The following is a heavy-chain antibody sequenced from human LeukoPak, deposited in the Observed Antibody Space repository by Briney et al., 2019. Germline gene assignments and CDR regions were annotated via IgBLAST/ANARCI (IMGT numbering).Heavy chain of an antibody. Sequence: GGSLRLSCAASGFTFSSYDMHWVRQVPGKGLEWVAVISYDGSNKYYADSVKGRFTISRDNSKNALYLQMNSLRAEDTAVYYCAKVRVGYYDSSGLRSNWCDPWGQGTLVTVSS. CDR3: AKVRVGYYDSSGLRSNWCDP. CDR1: GFTFSSYD. D-gene: IGHD3-22*01. J-gene: IGHJ5*02. CDR2: ISYDGSNK. V-gene: IGHV3-30*18.